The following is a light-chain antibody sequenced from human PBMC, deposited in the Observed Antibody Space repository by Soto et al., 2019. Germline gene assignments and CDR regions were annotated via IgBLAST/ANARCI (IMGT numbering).Light chain of an antibody. CDR2: GAS. J-gene: IGKJ1*01. V-gene: IGKV3-15*01. CDR3: QQYDNRPPST. CDR1: QSINTK. Sequence: ETVMTQSPATLSVSPGERATLSCRASQSINTKLAWYQQKPGQAPRLLIYGASSRAAGVPDRFSGSGSGTEFTLTSGSLQSEDFAVYFCQQYDNRPPSTFGQGTTVERK.